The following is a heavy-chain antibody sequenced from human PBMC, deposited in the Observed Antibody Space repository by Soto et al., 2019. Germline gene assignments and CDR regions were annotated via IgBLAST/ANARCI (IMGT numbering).Heavy chain of an antibody. D-gene: IGHD2-2*01. CDR1: GGSFSGYY. J-gene: IGHJ4*02. V-gene: IGHV4-34*01. CDR2: ISHTGNT. Sequence: QVQLQQWGAGLLKPSETLSLTCAVYGGSFSGYYWNWIRQPPGKGLEWIGEISHTGNTNYNPSLKGPVTLSVDTSKKQFSLRLTSVTAADTAVYYCARDLQLPLDSWGQGTLVTVSS. CDR3: ARDLQLPLDS.